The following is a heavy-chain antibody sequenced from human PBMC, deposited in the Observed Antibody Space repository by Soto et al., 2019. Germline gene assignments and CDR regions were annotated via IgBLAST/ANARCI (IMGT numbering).Heavy chain of an antibody. J-gene: IGHJ5*02. CDR1: GYTFTGYY. CDR3: ARGNPGGVRGVPTPTPNWFDP. V-gene: IGHV1-2*04. Sequence: QVQLVQSGAEVKKPGASVKVSCKASGYTFTGYYMHWVRQAPGQGLEWMGWINPNSGGTNYAQKFQGWVTMTRDTSISTAYMELGRLRSDDTAVYYCARGNPGGVRGVPTPTPNWFDPWGQGTLVTVSS. CDR2: INPNSGGT. D-gene: IGHD3-10*01.